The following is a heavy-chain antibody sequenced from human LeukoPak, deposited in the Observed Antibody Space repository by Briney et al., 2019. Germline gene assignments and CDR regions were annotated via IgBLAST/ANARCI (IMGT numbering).Heavy chain of an antibody. J-gene: IGHJ4*02. V-gene: IGHV1-2*02. CDR1: GYTFTGYY. Sequence: ASVKVSCKASGYTFTGYYMHWVRQAPGQGLEWMGWINPNSGGTNYAQKLQGRVTMTTDTSTSTAYMELRSLRSDDTAVYYCARDGKHYDILFDYWGQGTLVTVSS. D-gene: IGHD3-9*01. CDR2: INPNSGGT. CDR3: ARDGKHYDILFDY.